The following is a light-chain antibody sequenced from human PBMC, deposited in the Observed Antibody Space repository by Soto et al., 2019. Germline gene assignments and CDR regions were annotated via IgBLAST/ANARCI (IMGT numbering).Light chain of an antibody. CDR1: QSVGSY. CDR3: QQRKNWQVT. Sequence: EIVLTQSPVTLSLSPGERATLSCRASQSVGSYLAWYQQKPGQAPRLLIYDASNRTTGIPARFTGSGSETDFTLTISSLEAEDFAVYYCQQRKNWQVTFGQGTRLEI. V-gene: IGKV3-11*01. CDR2: DAS. J-gene: IGKJ5*01.